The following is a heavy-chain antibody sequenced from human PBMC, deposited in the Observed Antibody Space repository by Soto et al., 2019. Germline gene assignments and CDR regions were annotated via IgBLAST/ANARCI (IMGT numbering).Heavy chain of an antibody. J-gene: IGHJ4*02. CDR2: ISSSSSYT. CDR3: ARDEYSSGWVDY. D-gene: IGHD6-19*01. CDR1: GFTFSDYY. V-gene: IGHV3-11*05. Sequence: LRLSCAASGFTFSDYYMSWIRQAPGKGLEWVSYISSSSSYTNYADSVKGRFTISRDNAKNSLYLQMNSLRAEDTAVYYCARDEYSSGWVDYWGQGTLVTVSS.